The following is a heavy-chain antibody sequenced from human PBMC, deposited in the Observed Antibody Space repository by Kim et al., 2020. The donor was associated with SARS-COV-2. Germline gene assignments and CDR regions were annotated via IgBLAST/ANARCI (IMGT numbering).Heavy chain of an antibody. CDR2: IKSKTDGGTT. V-gene: IGHV3-15*01. CDR1: GFTFSNAW. D-gene: IGHD3-10*01. J-gene: IGHJ6*02. Sequence: GSLRLSCAASGFTFSNAWMSWVRQAPGKGLEWVGRIKSKTDGGTTDYAAPVKGRFTISRDDSKNTLYLQMNSLKTEDTAVYYCTTPPGHSDYYGSGSYFYYYYGMDVWGQGTTVTVSS. CDR3: TTPPGHSDYYGSGSYFYYYYGMDV.